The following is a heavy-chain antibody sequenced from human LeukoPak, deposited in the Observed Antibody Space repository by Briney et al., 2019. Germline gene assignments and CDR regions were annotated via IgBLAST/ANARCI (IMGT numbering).Heavy chain of an antibody. J-gene: IGHJ3*02. CDR3: ARPKSVAQFDAFDI. D-gene: IGHD5-24*01. V-gene: IGHV4-59*01. Sequence: SETLSLTCTVSGGSISSCYWSWIRQPPGKGLEWIGYIYYSGSTNYNPSLKSRVTISVDTSKNQFSLKLSSVTAADTAVYYCARPKSVAQFDAFDIWGQGTMVTVSS. CDR2: IYYSGST. CDR1: GGSISSCY.